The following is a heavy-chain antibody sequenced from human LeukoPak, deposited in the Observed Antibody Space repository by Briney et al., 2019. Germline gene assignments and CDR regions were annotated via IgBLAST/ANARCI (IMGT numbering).Heavy chain of an antibody. D-gene: IGHD3-10*01. CDR1: GGTFNNYP. CDR2: IIPIFRTA. J-gene: IGHJ4*02. CDR3: ARSESPRGLGVARGDTLDY. V-gene: IGHV1-69*13. Sequence: ASVKVSCKASGGTFNNYPIIWVRQAPGQGLEWMGGIIPIFRTANYAQKFQGRVTISADESTATAYMEVRSLRSDDTALYYCARSESPRGLGVARGDTLDYWGQGTLVTVFS.